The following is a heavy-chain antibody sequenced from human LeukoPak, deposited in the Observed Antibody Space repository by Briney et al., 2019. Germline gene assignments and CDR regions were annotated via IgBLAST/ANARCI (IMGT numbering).Heavy chain of an antibody. V-gene: IGHV4-59*01. Sequence: SETLSLTCTVSGGSISSYYWSWIRQPPGKGLEWIGYIYYSGSTNYNPSLKSRVTISVDTSKNQFSLKLSSVTAADTAVYYCARDTLDYFDYWGQGTLVTVSS. J-gene: IGHJ4*02. CDR2: IYYSGST. CDR3: ARDTLDYFDY. CDR1: GGSISSYY. D-gene: IGHD3-16*01.